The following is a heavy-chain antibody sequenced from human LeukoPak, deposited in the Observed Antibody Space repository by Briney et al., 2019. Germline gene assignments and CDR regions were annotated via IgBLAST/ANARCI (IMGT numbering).Heavy chain of an antibody. CDR2: ISAYNGNT. Sequence: GASVKVSCKASGYTFTSYGISWVRQAPGQGLEWMGWISAYNGNTNYAQKLQGRVTMTTDTSTSTAYMELRSLRSDDTAVYYCARDIDLIVGADPDAFDIWGQGTMVTVSS. CDR1: GYTFTSYG. J-gene: IGHJ3*02. D-gene: IGHD1-26*01. V-gene: IGHV1-18*01. CDR3: ARDIDLIVGADPDAFDI.